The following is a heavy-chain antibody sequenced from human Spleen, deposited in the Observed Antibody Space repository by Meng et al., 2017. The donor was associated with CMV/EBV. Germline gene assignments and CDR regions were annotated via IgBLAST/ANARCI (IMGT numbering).Heavy chain of an antibody. J-gene: IGHJ6*02. CDR1: GFTFSSYA. D-gene: IGHD2-2*02. V-gene: IGHV3-73*01. Sequence: GGSLRLSCAASGFTFSSYAMSWVRQASGKGLEWVGRIRSKANSYATAYAASVKGRFTISRDDSKNTAYLQMNSLKTEDTAVYYCTRPVVVVPAAIQGNYYYYGMDVWGQGTTVTVSS. CDR2: IRSKANSYAT. CDR3: TRPVVVVPAAIQGNYYYYGMDV.